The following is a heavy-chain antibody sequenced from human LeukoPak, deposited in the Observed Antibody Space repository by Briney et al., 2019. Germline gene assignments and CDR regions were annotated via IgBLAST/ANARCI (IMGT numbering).Heavy chain of an antibody. Sequence: GASVKVSCKASGYTFTSYYMHWVRQAPGQGLEWMRIINPSGGSTSYAQKFQGRVTMTRDTSTSTVYMELSSLRSEDTAVYYCARDRGIYCSSTSCYILDYWGQGTLVTVSS. CDR2: INPSGGST. V-gene: IGHV1-46*01. CDR3: ARDRGIYCSSTSCYILDY. CDR1: GYTFTSYY. J-gene: IGHJ4*02. D-gene: IGHD2-2*02.